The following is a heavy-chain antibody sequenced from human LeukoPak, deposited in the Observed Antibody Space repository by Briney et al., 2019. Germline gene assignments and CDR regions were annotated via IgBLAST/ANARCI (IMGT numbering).Heavy chain of an antibody. D-gene: IGHD3-9*01. J-gene: IGHJ5*02. CDR1: GYTFTSYD. CDR2: MNPNSGST. CDR3: ARGVLRYFDWLGNPNWFDP. Sequence: ASVKVSCKASGYTFTSYDINWVRQATGQGLEWMGWMNPNSGSTGYAQKFQGRVTMTRNTSISTAYMELSSLRSEDTAVYYCARGVLRYFDWLGNPNWFDPWGQGTLVTVSS. V-gene: IGHV1-8*01.